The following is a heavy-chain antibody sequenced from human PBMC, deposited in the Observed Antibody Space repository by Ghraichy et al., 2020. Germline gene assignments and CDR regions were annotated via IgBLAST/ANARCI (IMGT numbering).Heavy chain of an antibody. Sequence: SETLSLTCTVSGGSFSSYYWSWIRQPPGKGLEWIGYIYYTGSTKYNPSLKSRATISVDTSKNQFSLKLSSVTAADTAMYYCARDRSVAADSTFYFYGMDVWGQGTTVIVSS. CDR1: GGSFSSYY. J-gene: IGHJ6*02. CDR3: ARDRSVAADSTFYFYGMDV. V-gene: IGHV4-59*01. CDR2: IYYTGST. D-gene: IGHD6-13*01.